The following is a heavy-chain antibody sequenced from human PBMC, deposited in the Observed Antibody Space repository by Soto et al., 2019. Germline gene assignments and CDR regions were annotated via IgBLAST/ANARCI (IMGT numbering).Heavy chain of an antibody. CDR2: IYYSGST. V-gene: IGHV4-59*08. J-gene: IGHJ5*02. D-gene: IGHD2-2*01. CDR1: GGSISSYY. Sequence: PSETLSLTCTVSGGSISSYYWSWIRQPPGKGLEWIGYIYYSGSTNYNPSLKSRVTISVDTSKNQFSLKVSSVTAADTAVYYCGRHPAATILASWGQGTLVTVSS. CDR3: GRHPAATILAS.